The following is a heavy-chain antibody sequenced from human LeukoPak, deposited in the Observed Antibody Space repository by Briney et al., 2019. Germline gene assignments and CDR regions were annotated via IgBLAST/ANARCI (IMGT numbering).Heavy chain of an antibody. Sequence: ASVKVSCRASGYTFTGYYMHWVRQAPGQGLEWMGWINPNSGGTNYAQKFQGRVTMTRDTSISTAYTELSRLRSDDTAVYYCARDGWVVPAAILFEISANWFDPWGQGTLVTVSS. CDR3: ARDGWVVPAAILFEISANWFDP. V-gene: IGHV1-2*02. CDR1: GYTFTGYY. D-gene: IGHD2-2*02. J-gene: IGHJ5*02. CDR2: INPNSGGT.